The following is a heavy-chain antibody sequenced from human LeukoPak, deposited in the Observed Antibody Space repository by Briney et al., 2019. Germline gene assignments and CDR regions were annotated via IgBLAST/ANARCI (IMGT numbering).Heavy chain of an antibody. J-gene: IGHJ6*02. CDR3: ARHDYYYYGMDV. CDR2: YSGST. CDR1: GGSISSGSYY. V-gene: IGHV4-61*01. Sequence: SETLSLTCTVSGGSISSGSYYWSWIRQPPGKGLEWIGYYSGSTNYNPSLKSRVTISVDTSKNQFSLNLTSVTAADTAVYYCARHDYYYYGMDVWGQGTTVTVSS.